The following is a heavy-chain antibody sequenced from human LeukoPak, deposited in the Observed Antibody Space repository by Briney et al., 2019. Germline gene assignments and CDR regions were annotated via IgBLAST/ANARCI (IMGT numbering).Heavy chain of an antibody. CDR1: GFTFSSYG. CDR2: IRYDGSNK. Sequence: LSGGSLRLSCAASGFTFSSYGMHWVRQAPGKGLEWVAFIRYDGSNKYYADSVKGRFTISRDNSKNTLYLQMNSLRAEDTAVYYCAKFSHLGLPKIGDYAFDIWGQGTMVTVSS. CDR3: AKFSHLGLPKIGDYAFDI. D-gene: IGHD2/OR15-2a*01. J-gene: IGHJ3*02. V-gene: IGHV3-30*02.